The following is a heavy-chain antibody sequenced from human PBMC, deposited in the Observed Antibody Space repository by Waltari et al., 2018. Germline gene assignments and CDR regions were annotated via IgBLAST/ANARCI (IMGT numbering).Heavy chain of an antibody. CDR2: ISGSAGST. Sequence: EVQLSESGGGLVQPGGSLGLSCAASGLTLRRYARSWVRQAPGKGLEWVSTISGSAGSTYYADSVKGRFTISRDISKNTLFLQMNSLRAEDTALYSCAKDQYTSSRRGFDSWGQGTLVTVSS. J-gene: IGHJ4*02. CDR3: AKDQYTSSRRGFDS. CDR1: GLTLRRYA. D-gene: IGHD3-10*01. V-gene: IGHV3-23*01.